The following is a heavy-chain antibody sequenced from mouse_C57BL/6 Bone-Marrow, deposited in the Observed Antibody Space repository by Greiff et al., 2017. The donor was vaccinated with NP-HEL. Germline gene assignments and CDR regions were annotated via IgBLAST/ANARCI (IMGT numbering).Heavy chain of an antibody. CDR2: INPNNGGT. J-gene: IGHJ1*03. V-gene: IGHV1-26*01. D-gene: IGHD2-12*01. Sequence: VQLQQSGPELVKPGASVKISCKASGYTFTDYYMNWVKQSPGKSLEWIGDINPNNGGTSYNQKFKGKATLTVDKSSSTAYMELRSLTSEDSAVYYCASHGGYYSYWYFDVWGTGTTVTVSS. CDR1: GYTFTDYY. CDR3: ASHGGYYSYWYFDV.